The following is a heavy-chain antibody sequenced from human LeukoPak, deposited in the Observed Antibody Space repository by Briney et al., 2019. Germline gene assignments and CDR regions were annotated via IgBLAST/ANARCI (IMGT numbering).Heavy chain of an antibody. V-gene: IGHV1-69*01. CDR1: GGTFSSYA. J-gene: IGHJ4*02. CDR3: ANSPGWLQLLFDY. CDR2: IIPIFGTA. Sequence: SVKVSCKASGGTFSSYAISWVRQAPGQGLEWMGGIIPIFGTANYAQKFQGRVTITADESTSTAYMELSGLRSEDTAVYYCANSPGWLQLLFDYWGQGTLVTVSS. D-gene: IGHD5-24*01.